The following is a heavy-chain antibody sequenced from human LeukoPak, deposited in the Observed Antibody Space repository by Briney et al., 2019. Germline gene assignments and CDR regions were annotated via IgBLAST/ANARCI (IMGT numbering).Heavy chain of an antibody. CDR1: GFIFRSYW. D-gene: IGHD4-17*01. CDR2: INSDGSST. Sequence: PGGSLRLSCAASGFIFRSYWIHWVRQAPGKGLVWVSRINSDGSSTIYADSVKGRFTISRDNAENTVYLQMNSLRAEDTAVYYCAREVLYGDLVGLDYWGQGTLVTVSS. V-gene: IGHV3-74*01. J-gene: IGHJ4*02. CDR3: AREVLYGDLVGLDY.